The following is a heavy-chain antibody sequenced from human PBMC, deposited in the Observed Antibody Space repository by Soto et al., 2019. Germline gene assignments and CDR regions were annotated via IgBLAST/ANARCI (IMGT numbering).Heavy chain of an antibody. CDR1: GGTFSSYT. D-gene: IGHD3-10*01. J-gene: IGHJ4*02. Sequence: SVKVSCKASGGTFSSYTISWVRQAPGQGLEWMGRIIPILGIANYAQKFQGRVTITADKSTSTAYMELSSLRSEDTAVYYCARDKYYGYNLMYYFDYWGQGTLVTVSS. V-gene: IGHV1-69*04. CDR2: IIPILGIA. CDR3: ARDKYYGYNLMYYFDY.